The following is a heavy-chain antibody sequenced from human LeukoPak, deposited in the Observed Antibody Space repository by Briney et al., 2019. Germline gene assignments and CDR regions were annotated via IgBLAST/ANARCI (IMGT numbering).Heavy chain of an antibody. V-gene: IGHV1-2*02. CDR2: INPNSGGT. D-gene: IGHD5-24*01. Sequence: ASVKVSCKASGYTFTGYYMHWVRQAPGQGLEWMGWINPNSGGTNYAQKFQGRVTMTRDTSISTVYMELSRLRSDDTAVYYCARDRGDGYNGGDYWGQGTLVTVSS. CDR1: GYTFTGYY. J-gene: IGHJ4*02. CDR3: ARDRGDGYNGGDY.